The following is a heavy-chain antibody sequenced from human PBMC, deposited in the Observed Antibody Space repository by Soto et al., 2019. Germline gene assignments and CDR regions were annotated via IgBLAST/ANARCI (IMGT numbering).Heavy chain of an antibody. CDR3: AHAMLYCTGGSCSTWFDS. CDR2: IYWDDDK. J-gene: IGHJ5*01. V-gene: IGHV2-5*02. Sequence: QITLKESGPTLVKPTQTLTLTCTFSGFSLSTHGVGVGWVRQPAGKALEWLALIYWDDDKRYSASLNSRLTITKAPSKNQVVLTMTNMDPVDTATYYCAHAMLYCTGGSCSTWFDSWGQGTLVTVSS. CDR1: GFSLSTHGVG. D-gene: IGHD2-15*01.